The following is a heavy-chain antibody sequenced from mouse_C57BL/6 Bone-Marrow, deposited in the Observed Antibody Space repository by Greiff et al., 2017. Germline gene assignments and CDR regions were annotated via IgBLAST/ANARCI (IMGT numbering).Heavy chain of an antibody. CDR3: ARGTVVAHWYFDV. CDR2: IYPRDGST. CDR1: GYTFTSYD. Sequence: VQLVESGPELVKPGASVKLSCKASGYTFTSYDINWVKQRPGQGLEWIGWIYPRDGSTNYNEKFKGKATLTVDTSSSTAYMELHSLTSEDSAVYFCARGTVVAHWYFDVWGTGTTVTVSS. J-gene: IGHJ1*03. D-gene: IGHD1-1*01. V-gene: IGHV1-85*01.